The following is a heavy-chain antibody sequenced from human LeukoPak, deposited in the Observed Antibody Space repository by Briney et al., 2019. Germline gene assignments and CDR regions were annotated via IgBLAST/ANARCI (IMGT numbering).Heavy chain of an antibody. CDR2: ISGSGGST. Sequence: GRSLRLSCAASGFTFSSYGMHWVRQAPGKGLELVSAISGSGGSTYYADSVKGRFTISRDNSKNTLYLQMNSLRAEDTAVYYCAKDLGATVTNDVYYYYGMDVWGRGTTVTVSS. J-gene: IGHJ6*02. CDR1: GFTFSSYG. CDR3: AKDLGATVTNDVYYYYGMDV. D-gene: IGHD4-17*01. V-gene: IGHV3-23*01.